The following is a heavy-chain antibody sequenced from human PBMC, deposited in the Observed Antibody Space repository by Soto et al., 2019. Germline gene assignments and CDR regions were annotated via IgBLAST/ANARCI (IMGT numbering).Heavy chain of an antibody. CDR3: ATLQAAAGDNDLTFDY. V-gene: IGHV5-10-1*01. D-gene: IGHD6-13*01. J-gene: IGHJ4*02. CDR2: IDPSDSYT. CDR1: GYSFTSYW. Sequence: EVQLVQSGAEVKKPGESLRISCKGSGYSFTSYWISWVRQMPGKGLEWMGRIDPSDSYTNYSPSFQGHVTISADKSISTAYLQWRSLKASDTAMYYCATLQAAAGDNDLTFDYWGQGTLVTVAS.